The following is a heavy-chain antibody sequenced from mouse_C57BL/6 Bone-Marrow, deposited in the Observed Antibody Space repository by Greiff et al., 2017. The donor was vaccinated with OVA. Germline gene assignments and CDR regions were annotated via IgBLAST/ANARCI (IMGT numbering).Heavy chain of an antibody. V-gene: IGHV5-17*01. Sequence: EVHLVESGGGLVKPVGSLKLSCAASGFTFSDYGMHWVRQAPEKGLEWVAYISSGSSTIYYADTVKGRFTISRDNAKTTLFLQMTSLRSEETAMYYCARKPTYGNSYYYAMDYWGQGTSVTVSS. CDR3: ARKPTYGNSYYYAMDY. J-gene: IGHJ4*01. CDR1: GFTFSDYG. D-gene: IGHD2-1*01. CDR2: ISSGSSTI.